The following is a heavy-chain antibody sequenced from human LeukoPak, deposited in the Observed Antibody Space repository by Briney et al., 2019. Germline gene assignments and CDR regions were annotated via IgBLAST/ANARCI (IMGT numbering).Heavy chain of an antibody. CDR3: ARVVGRGVSDWFDP. D-gene: IGHD3-10*01. V-gene: IGHV1-2*04. CDR1: GYTFTGYY. Sequence: ASVKVSCEASGYTFTGYYMHWVRQAPGQGLGWMGWINPNSGGTNYAQKFQGWVTMTRDTSISTAYMELSRLRSDDTAVYYCARVVGRGVSDWFDPWGQGTLVTVSS. J-gene: IGHJ5*02. CDR2: INPNSGGT.